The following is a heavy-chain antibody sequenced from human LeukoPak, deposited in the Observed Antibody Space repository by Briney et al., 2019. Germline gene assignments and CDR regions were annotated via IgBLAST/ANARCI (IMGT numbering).Heavy chain of an antibody. CDR1: GYTFASYG. J-gene: IGHJ4*02. CDR3: ARHYYGSGTYCHFDS. CDR2: ISPYNGNT. D-gene: IGHD3-10*01. Sequence: GAAVKVSCKTSGYTFASYGVSWVRQATGQGLEWMAWISPYNGNTNYAQKLQGRVTLTTDTSTSTAYMELRSLRSDDTAVYYCARHYYGSGTYCHFDSWGQGTLVTVSS. V-gene: IGHV1-18*01.